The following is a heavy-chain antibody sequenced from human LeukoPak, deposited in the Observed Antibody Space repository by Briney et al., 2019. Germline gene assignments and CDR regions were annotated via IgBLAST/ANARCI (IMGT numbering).Heavy chain of an antibody. CDR1: GFTFSSHW. Sequence: GGSLRLSCAASGFTFSSHWMSYVRQAPGKGLEWVAFIRYDGSNKYYADSVKGRFTISRDNSKNTLYLQMNSLRAEDTAVYFCAKVKGSSSSWYEGRAFDIWGQGTMVTVSS. J-gene: IGHJ3*02. CDR2: IRYDGSNK. CDR3: AKVKGSSSSWYEGRAFDI. V-gene: IGHV3-30*02. D-gene: IGHD6-13*01.